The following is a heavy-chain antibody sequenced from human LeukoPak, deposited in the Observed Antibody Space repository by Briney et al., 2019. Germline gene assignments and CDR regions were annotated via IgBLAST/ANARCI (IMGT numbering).Heavy chain of an antibody. D-gene: IGHD1-26*01. CDR1: AGSFSGYY. J-gene: IGHJ4*01. CDR2: INHSGSN. Sequence: PETLSLTCAVYAGSFSGYYWSWIRQPPGKGLEWIGEINHSGSNNYHTSLKSRVPISVDTSKSQFSLRLSSVTSADTAVYYCSRTKDWVLPDSWGHGTLVTVSS. V-gene: IGHV4-34*01. CDR3: SRTKDWVLPDS.